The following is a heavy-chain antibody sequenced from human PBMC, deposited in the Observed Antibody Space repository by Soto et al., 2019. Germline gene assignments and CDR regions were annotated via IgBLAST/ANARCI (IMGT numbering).Heavy chain of an antibody. V-gene: IGHV3-23*01. CDR1: GFTFSSYA. CDR2: ISGSGGST. Sequence: GSLRLSCAASGFTFSSYAMSWVRQAPGKGLEWVSAISGSGGSTYYADSVKGRFTISRDNSKNTLYLQMNSLRPEDTAIYYCAKEPIYFGPGSSLSYYYYGLDVWGQGTTVTVSS. J-gene: IGHJ6*02. D-gene: IGHD3-10*01. CDR3: AKEPIYFGPGSSLSYYYYGLDV.